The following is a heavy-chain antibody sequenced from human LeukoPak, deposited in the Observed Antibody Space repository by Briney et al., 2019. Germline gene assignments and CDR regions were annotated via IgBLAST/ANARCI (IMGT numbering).Heavy chain of an antibody. CDR3: TTRVVAATVGWFDP. D-gene: IGHD2-15*01. V-gene: IGHV3-15*01. CDR1: GFTFSSYA. J-gene: IGHJ5*02. CDR2: IKSKTDGGTT. Sequence: GGSLRLSCAAPGFTFSSYAMSWVRQAPGKGLEWVGRIKSKTDGGTTDYAAPVKGRFTISRDDSKNTLYLQMNSLKTEDTAVYYCTTRVVAATVGWFDPWGQGTLVTVSS.